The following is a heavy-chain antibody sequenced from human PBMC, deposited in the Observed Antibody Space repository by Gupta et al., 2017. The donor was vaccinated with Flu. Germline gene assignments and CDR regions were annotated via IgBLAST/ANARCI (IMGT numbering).Heavy chain of an antibody. V-gene: IGHV4-59*08. CDR1: GGANNTSY. D-gene: IGHD7-27*01. J-gene: IGHJ4*02. CDR3: ARHIGKWGFDY. CDR2: IHSSGNT. Sequence: QLKLQQSGRGLVKPSETVSLTRTVSGGANNTSYWSWIRQPPEGGLQWIGNIHSSGNTKYNPSLKSRVTISVDTSKNQFSLKLNSMTAEDAAVYYCARHIGKWGFDYWGQGAPVTGSS.